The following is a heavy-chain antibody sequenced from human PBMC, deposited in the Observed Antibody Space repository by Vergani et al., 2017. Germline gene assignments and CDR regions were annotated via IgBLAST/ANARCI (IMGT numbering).Heavy chain of an antibody. CDR2: IYYSGST. CDR3: ARMAGAFDSSARTSAFDI. J-gene: IGHJ3*02. D-gene: IGHD3-22*01. Sequence: QVQLQESGPGLVKPSETLSLNCTVSGGSISSYYWSWLRQPPGKGLEWLGYIYYSGSTNYNPSLKSRVTISVDPSKNQFSLKLSSVTAADTAVYYCARMAGAFDSSARTSAFDIWGQGTMVTVSS. CDR1: GGSISSYY. V-gene: IGHV4-59*08.